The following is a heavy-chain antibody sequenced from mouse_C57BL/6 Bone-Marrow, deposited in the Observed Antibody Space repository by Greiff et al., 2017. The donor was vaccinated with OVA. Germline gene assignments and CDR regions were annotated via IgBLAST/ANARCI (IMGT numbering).Heavy chain of an antibody. CDR2: IDPSDSET. D-gene: IGHD2-5*01. CDR3: ARMYSKYYFDY. CDR1: GYTFTSYW. V-gene: IGHV1-52*01. J-gene: IGHJ2*01. Sequence: VKLQQSGAELVRPGSSVKLSCKASGYTFTSYWMHWVKQRPIQGLEWIGNIDPSDSETHYNQKFKDKATLTVDKSSSTAYMQLSSLTSEDSAVYYCARMYSKYYFDYWGQGTTLTVSS.